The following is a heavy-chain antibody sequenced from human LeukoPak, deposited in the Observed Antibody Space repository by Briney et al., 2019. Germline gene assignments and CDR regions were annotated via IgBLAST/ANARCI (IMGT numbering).Heavy chain of an antibody. J-gene: IGHJ1*01. Sequence: GGSLRLTCVASGFTFTSHGMNWVRQAPGKGLEWVSSITSTSSYIYYGDSVKGRFTTSRDNAKNSLFLQMHSLRAEDTAVYYCARVDNNGLYSEYLDHWGQGTLVTVSS. CDR1: GFTFTSHG. CDR3: ARVDNNGLYSEYLDH. CDR2: ITSTSSYI. D-gene: IGHD6-19*01. V-gene: IGHV3-21*01.